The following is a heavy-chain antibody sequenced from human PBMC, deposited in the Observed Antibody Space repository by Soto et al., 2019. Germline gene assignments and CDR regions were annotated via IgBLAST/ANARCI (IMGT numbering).Heavy chain of an antibody. CDR3: ARLVVVAPVANA. V-gene: IGHV4-39*02. CDR2: IFYTGTT. Sequence: PSETLSLTCSVSGGSISYNSYYWGWIRQPPGKGLEWVGGIFYTGTTYYSPSLKDRVTISVDTSKNSFSLNLTSVAAADTAVYFCARLVVVAPVANAWGQGTLVTVSS. CDR1: GGSISYNSYY. J-gene: IGHJ5*02. D-gene: IGHD2-2*01.